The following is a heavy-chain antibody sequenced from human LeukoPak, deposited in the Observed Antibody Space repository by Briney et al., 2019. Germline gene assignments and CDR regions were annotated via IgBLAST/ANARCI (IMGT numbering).Heavy chain of an antibody. CDR1: GGSISSYH. V-gene: IGHV4-59*12. J-gene: IGHJ5*02. CDR3: ARDRYYGSGNPNWFDP. D-gene: IGHD3-10*01. Sequence: SETLSLTCTVSGGSISSYHWSWIRQPPGKGLEWIGYIYYSGSTNYNPSLKSRVTMSVDTSKNQFSLKLSSVTAADTAVYYCARDRYYGSGNPNWFDPWGQGTLVTVSS. CDR2: IYYSGST.